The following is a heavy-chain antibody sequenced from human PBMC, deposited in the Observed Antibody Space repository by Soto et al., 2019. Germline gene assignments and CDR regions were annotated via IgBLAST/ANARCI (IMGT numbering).Heavy chain of an antibody. CDR2: IDYRGTT. CDR3: SRRAPEGFDP. V-gene: IGHV4-39*02. J-gene: IGHJ5*02. Sequence: QLQLQESGPGLAKPSETLSLNCTASGASISSSSYFWAWIRRTPGKGLEWIASIDYRGTTYKNPSLKSRVTISLDTSKNHFSLNLGSVTAADTALYYCSRRAPEGFDPWGQGTLVTVSS. CDR1: GASISSSSYF.